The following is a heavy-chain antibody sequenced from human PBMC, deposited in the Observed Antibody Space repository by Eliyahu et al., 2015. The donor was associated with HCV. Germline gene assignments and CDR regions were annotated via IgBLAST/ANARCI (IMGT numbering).Heavy chain of an antibody. CDR2: IIPILGIA. D-gene: IGHD5-18*01. J-gene: IGHJ4*02. CDR1: GGTFSSYA. V-gene: IGHV1-69*04. CDR3: ARVMDTAMANYFDY. Sequence: QVQLVQSGAEVXKPGSSVKVSCKASGGTFSSYAISWVRQAPGQGLEWMGRIIPILGIANYAQKFQGRVTITADKSTSTAYMELSSLRSEDTAVYYCARVMDTAMANYFDYWGQGTLVTVSS.